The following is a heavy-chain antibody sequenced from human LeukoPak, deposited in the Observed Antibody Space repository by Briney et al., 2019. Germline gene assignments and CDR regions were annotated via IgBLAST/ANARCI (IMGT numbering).Heavy chain of an antibody. V-gene: IGHV3-7*01. CDR1: GFTFSTYW. D-gene: IGHD1-26*01. CDR3: VKDERSGSYIY. Sequence: PGGSLRLSCAASGFTFSTYWMTWVRQAPGKGLEWVANIKQDGSVKYYVDSVKGRFTLSRDNSKNSLYLQMDSLRAEDTAVYYCVKDERSGSYIYWGQGTLVTVSS. J-gene: IGHJ4*02. CDR2: IKQDGSVK.